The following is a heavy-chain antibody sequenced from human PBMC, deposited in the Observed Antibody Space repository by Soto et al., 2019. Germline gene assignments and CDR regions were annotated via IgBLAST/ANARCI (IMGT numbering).Heavy chain of an antibody. CDR3: AKARTTGWYARFDY. D-gene: IGHD6-19*01. CDR1: GFNFSAYA. V-gene: IGHV3-23*01. CDR2: VSGSGSVT. J-gene: IGHJ4*02. Sequence: GGSLRLSCAACGFNFSAYAINWVRQARGRGLEWVSAVSGSGSVTYYANSVKGRFTISRDNSKNTLYLQMNSLRADDTAMYFCAKARTTGWYARFDYWGRGTLVAVSS.